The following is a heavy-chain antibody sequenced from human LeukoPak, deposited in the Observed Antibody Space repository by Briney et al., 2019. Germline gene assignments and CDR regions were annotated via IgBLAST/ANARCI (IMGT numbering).Heavy chain of an antibody. J-gene: IGHJ6*02. D-gene: IGHD4-17*01. CDR2: ISYDGSNK. CDR3: AKEGPFESMTTVTTVGFENGIYYYYGMDV. CDR1: GFTFSSYG. Sequence: PGRSLRLSCAASGFTFSSYGMHWVRQAPGKGLEWVAVISYDGSNKYYADSVKGRFTISRDNSKNTMYLQMNSLRAEDTAVYYCAKEGPFESMTTVTTVGFENGIYYYYGMDVWGQGTTVTVSS. V-gene: IGHV3-30*18.